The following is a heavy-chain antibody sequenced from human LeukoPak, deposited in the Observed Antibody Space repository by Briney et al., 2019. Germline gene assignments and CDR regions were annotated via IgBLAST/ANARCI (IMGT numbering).Heavy chain of an antibody. CDR3: ASTSCSGGSCYRGGWFDP. Sequence: SETLSLTCAVYDGSFSGYYWSWIRQPPGKGLEWIGEINHSGSTNYNPSLKSRVTISVDTSKNQFSLKLSSVTAADTAVYYCASTSCSGGSCYRGGWFDPWGQGTLVTVSS. V-gene: IGHV4-34*01. CDR1: DGSFSGYY. CDR2: INHSGST. J-gene: IGHJ5*02. D-gene: IGHD2-15*01.